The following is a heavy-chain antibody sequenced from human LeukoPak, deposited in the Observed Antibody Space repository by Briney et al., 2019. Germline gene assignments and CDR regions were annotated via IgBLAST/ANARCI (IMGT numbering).Heavy chain of an antibody. CDR3: ARGLGIPTDY. CDR1: GGSFSGYY. V-gene: IGHV4-34*01. J-gene: IGHJ4*01. D-gene: IGHD1-26*01. CDR2: INHSGST. Sequence: PSETLSLTCAVYGGSFSGYYWSWIRQPPGKGLEWIGEINHSGSTNYNPSLKSRVTISVDTSKNQFFLKLSSVTAADTAVYYCARGLGIPTDYWGQGTLVTVSS.